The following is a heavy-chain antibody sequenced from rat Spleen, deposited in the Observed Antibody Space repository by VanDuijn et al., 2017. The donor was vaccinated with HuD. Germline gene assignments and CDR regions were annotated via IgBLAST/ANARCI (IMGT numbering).Heavy chain of an antibody. V-gene: IGHV5-25*01. Sequence: EVQLVESGGGLVQPGRSLKISCAASGFIFSDYHLAWVRQTLTKGLEWVATISSGGGGTYYSDSVKGRFTISRDNAKSTLYLQMDSLRSEDTASYFCAGQYYGYTDWGQGTLVTVSS. CDR3: AGQYYGYTD. D-gene: IGHD1-6*01. J-gene: IGHJ3*01. CDR2: ISSGGGGT. CDR1: GFIFSDYH.